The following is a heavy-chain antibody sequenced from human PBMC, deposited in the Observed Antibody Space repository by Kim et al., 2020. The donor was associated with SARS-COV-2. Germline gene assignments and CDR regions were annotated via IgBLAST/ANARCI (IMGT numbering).Heavy chain of an antibody. CDR2: MAYGGRDE. V-gene: IGHV3-30*04. D-gene: IGHD3-10*01. Sequence: GGSLRLSCAASGFTFSDYALHWVRQAPGKGLEWVAVMAYGGRDEQYTDSVKGRFIVSSDISKSTVYLEMNSLRGDDTAVYYCARDLFGDNSFDYWGQGTL. CDR3: ARDLFGDNSFDY. CDR1: GFTFSDYA. J-gene: IGHJ4*02.